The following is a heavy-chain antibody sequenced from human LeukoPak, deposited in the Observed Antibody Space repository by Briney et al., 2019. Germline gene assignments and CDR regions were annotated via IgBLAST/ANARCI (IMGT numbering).Heavy chain of an antibody. D-gene: IGHD2-2*01. CDR3: ARGDCSSTSCYGGYYAMDV. Sequence: GGSLRLSCAASGFTFSSYWMHWVRQAPGKGLVWVSRIKSDGSSTSYADSVKGRFTISRDNAKNTLYLQMNSLRAEDTAVYYCARGDCSSTSCYGGYYAMDVWGQGTTVTVSS. CDR1: GFTFSSYW. J-gene: IGHJ6*02. CDR2: IKSDGSST. V-gene: IGHV3-74*01.